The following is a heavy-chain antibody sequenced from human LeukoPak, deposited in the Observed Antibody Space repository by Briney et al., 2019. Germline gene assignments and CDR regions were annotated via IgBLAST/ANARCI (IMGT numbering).Heavy chain of an antibody. Sequence: GGSLRLSCAASGFTFSSYGMHWVRQAPGKGLEWVGRIKSKTDGGTTDYAAPVKGRFTISRDDSKNTLYLQMNSLKTEDTAVYYCTTEFIVGATDFDYWGQGTLVTVSS. CDR1: GFTFSSYG. D-gene: IGHD1-26*01. CDR3: TTEFIVGATDFDY. CDR2: IKSKTDGGTT. V-gene: IGHV3-15*01. J-gene: IGHJ4*02.